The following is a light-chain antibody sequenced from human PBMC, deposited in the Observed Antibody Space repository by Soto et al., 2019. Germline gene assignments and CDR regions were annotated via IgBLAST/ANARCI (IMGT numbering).Light chain of an antibody. CDR3: QQYYSPPVT. Sequence: DIVMTQSPDSLAVSLGERATINCKSSQSVSTNNKNYLTWYQLKPGQPPRLLIFWASTRESGVPDRFTGSGSGTDFSLTISRLEAEDVAVYYCQQYYSPPVTFGGGTKGEIK. V-gene: IGKV4-1*01. J-gene: IGKJ4*01. CDR1: QSVSTNNKNY. CDR2: WAS.